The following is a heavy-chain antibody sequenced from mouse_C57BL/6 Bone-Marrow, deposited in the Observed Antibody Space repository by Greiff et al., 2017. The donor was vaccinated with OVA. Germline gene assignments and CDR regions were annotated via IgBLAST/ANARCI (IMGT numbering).Heavy chain of an antibody. Sequence: EVQLQQSGAELVRPGASVKLSCRASGFNIKDDYMHWVKQRPEQGLEWIGWIDPENGDTEYASKFQGKATITADTSSNTAYLQLSSLTSEDTAVYYCTTWYYGSSYWYFDVWGTGTTVTVSS. CDR1: GFNIKDDY. CDR3: TTWYYGSSYWYFDV. CDR2: IDPENGDT. J-gene: IGHJ1*03. V-gene: IGHV14-4*01. D-gene: IGHD1-1*01.